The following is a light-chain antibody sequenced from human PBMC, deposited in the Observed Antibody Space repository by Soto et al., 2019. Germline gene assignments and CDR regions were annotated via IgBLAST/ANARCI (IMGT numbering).Light chain of an antibody. Sequence: DIQMTQPQSSRSASVGDRVTITSLASQSIGSYLNSYQQRPGNAHGLLISAASTLESGVPSRFSGSGFETDFALTISSLQPEDLATYHCQQTYFTPRTLGQGTKVDIK. CDR2: AAS. J-gene: IGKJ1*01. V-gene: IGKV1-39*01. CDR1: QSIGSY. CDR3: QQTYFTPRT.